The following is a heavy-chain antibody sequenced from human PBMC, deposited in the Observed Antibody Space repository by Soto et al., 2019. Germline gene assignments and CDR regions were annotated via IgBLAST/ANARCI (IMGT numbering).Heavy chain of an antibody. J-gene: IGHJ6*02. CDR1: GYTFTSYG. D-gene: IGHD3-9*01. Sequence: QVQLVQSGAEVKKPGASVKVSCKASGYTFTSYGISWVRQAPGQGREWMGWISANNGNTNNAQKLQGRVTMTTDTSTRTAYMELGSLRSDDTAVYYCARDLRYYDMLSGGMDVWGQGTTVTVSS. CDR2: ISANNGNT. CDR3: ARDLRYYDMLSGGMDV. V-gene: IGHV1-18*01.